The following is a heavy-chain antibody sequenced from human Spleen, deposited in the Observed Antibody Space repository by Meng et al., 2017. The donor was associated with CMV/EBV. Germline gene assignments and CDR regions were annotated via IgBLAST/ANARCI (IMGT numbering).Heavy chain of an antibody. D-gene: IGHD5-18*01. J-gene: IGHJ4*02. CDR1: GYTFTSYG. Sequence: QVQLVQSGAEVKKPGASVKVSCKASGYTFTSYGISWVRQAPGQGLEWMGIINPSGGSTSYAQKFQGRVTMTRDTSTSTVYMELSSLRSEDTAVYYCARADPDTAMPLFDYWGQGTLVTVSS. V-gene: IGHV1-46*01. CDR3: ARADPDTAMPLFDY. CDR2: INPSGGST.